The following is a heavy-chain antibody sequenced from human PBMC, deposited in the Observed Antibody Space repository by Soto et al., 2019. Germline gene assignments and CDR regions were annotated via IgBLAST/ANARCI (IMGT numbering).Heavy chain of an antibody. CDR1: GYTFTGYF. J-gene: IGHJ3*02. D-gene: IGHD3-9*01. CDR2: INPNSGDT. V-gene: IGHV1-2*04. CDR3: ATSMIFSMPSNFES. Sequence: ASVKVSCKASGYTFTGYFIHWVRQAPGQGLEWMGWINPNSGDTNYAQKFQDWVTMTGDTSISTAYMELSRLKSDDTAVYYCATSMIFSMPSNFESWGQETMVTISS.